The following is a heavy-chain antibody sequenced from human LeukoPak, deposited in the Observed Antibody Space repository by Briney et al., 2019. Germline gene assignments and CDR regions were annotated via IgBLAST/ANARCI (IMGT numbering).Heavy chain of an antibody. J-gene: IGHJ4*02. CDR2: VSGIGQTT. Sequence: GGSLRLSCAASGFTFTSYAMNWVRQAPGQGLEWVSTVSGIGQTTDYSDSVKGRFTISRDSSKSTLYLQMNSLRAEDTAVYYCARWGYYDSSSYYQYYFDYWGQGTLVTVSS. CDR1: GFTFTSYA. V-gene: IGHV3-23*01. D-gene: IGHD3-22*01. CDR3: ARWGYYDSSSYYQYYFDY.